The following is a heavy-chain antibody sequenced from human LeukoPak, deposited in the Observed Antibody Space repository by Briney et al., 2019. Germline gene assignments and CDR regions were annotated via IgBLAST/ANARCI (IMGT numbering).Heavy chain of an antibody. CDR3: ARGFYVDTGTTDYFDY. J-gene: IGHJ4*02. CDR2: INHSEST. V-gene: IGHV4-34*01. D-gene: IGHD1-1*01. CDR1: GGSFSGNY. Sequence: PSETLSPTRALDGGSFSGNYWSWIRQPPGKGLEWIGEINHSESTHYTPSLKSRATISVDTSKKQFSPKLRSVTAADTAVYYCARGFYVDTGTTDYFDYWGQGTLVTVSS.